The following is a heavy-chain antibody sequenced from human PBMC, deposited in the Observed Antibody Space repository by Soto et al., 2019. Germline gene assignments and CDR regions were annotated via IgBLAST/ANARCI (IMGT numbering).Heavy chain of an antibody. J-gene: IGHJ3*02. CDR1: GFTFSSYS. Sequence: TGGSLRLSCAASGFTFSSYSMNWVRQAPGKGLEWVSYISSSSSTIYYADSVKGRFTISRDNAKNSLYLQMNSLRDEDTAVYYCARDLTNVVVAATSGVGDAFDIWGQGTMVTVSS. CDR2: ISSSSSTI. D-gene: IGHD2-15*01. V-gene: IGHV3-48*02. CDR3: ARDLTNVVVAATSGVGDAFDI.